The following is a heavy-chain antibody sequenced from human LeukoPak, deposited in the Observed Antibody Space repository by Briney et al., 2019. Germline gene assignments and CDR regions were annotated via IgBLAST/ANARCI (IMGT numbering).Heavy chain of an antibody. CDR3: ARRQYSGYDFDF. CDR2: IYPRDSDT. Sequence: GESLKISFEGSGYSFTSYWIGWVRPMPGKGLEWMGIIYPRDSDTRYSPSFQGQVTVSADKSISTAYLQWNTLEASDTAMYYCARRQYSGYDFDFWGQGTLVTVSS. CDR1: GYSFTSYW. J-gene: IGHJ4*02. V-gene: IGHV5-51*01. D-gene: IGHD5-12*01.